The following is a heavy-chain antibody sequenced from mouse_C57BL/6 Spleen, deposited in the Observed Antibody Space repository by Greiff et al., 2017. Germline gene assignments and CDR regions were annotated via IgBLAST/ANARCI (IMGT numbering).Heavy chain of an antibody. Sequence: QVQLQQPGAELVKPGASVKLSCKASGYTFTSYWMQWVKQRPGQGLEWIGEIDPSDSYTNYNQKFKGKATLTVDTSSSTAYMQLSSLTSEDSAVYYCARSGSSYVYAMDYWGQGTSVTVSS. CDR1: GYTFTSYW. J-gene: IGHJ4*01. CDR2: IDPSDSYT. V-gene: IGHV1-50*01. D-gene: IGHD1-1*01. CDR3: ARSGSSYVYAMDY.